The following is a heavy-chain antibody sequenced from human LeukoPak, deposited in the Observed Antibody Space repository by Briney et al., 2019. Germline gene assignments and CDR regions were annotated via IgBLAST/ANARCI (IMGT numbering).Heavy chain of an antibody. J-gene: IGHJ4*02. D-gene: IGHD7-27*01. CDR1: GFTFSSYA. CDR3: AKDMSLGTTYYFDY. Sequence: PGGSLRLSCAASGFTFSSYAMHWVRQAPGKGLEWVSGISWNSGSIGYADSVKGRFTISRDNAKNSLYLQMNSLRAEDTALYYCAKDMSLGTTYYFDYWGQGTLVTVSS. CDR2: ISWNSGSI. V-gene: IGHV3-9*01.